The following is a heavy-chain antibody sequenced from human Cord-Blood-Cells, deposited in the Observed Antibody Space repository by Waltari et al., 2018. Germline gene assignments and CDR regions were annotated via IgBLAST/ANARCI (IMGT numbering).Heavy chain of an antibody. Sequence: QVQLVQSGAEVKKPGASVKVSCKVSGYTLTELSMHWVGQAPGKGLEWMGGFDPEDGETIYAQKFQGRVTMTEDTSTDTAYMELSSLRSEDTAVYYCATGLNRYYDSSGYPDAFDIWGQGTMVTVSS. CDR1: GYTLTELS. D-gene: IGHD3-22*01. CDR3: ATGLNRYYDSSGYPDAFDI. CDR2: FDPEDGET. J-gene: IGHJ3*02. V-gene: IGHV1-24*01.